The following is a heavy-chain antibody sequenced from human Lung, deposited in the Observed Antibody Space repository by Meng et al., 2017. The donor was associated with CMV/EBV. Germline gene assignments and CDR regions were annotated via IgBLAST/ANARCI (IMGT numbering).Heavy chain of an antibody. Sequence: GESLKISCAASGFTVTRNWMTWVRQAPGKGLEWVANINEDGTDKNYLESVKGRFTISRDNVKKSVYLQMNTLRGEDTAVYYCARPIEGISEILDYWGQGTXVTVDS. V-gene: IGHV3-7*01. D-gene: IGHD3-10*01. CDR3: ARPIEGISEILDY. J-gene: IGHJ4*02. CDR1: GFTVTRNW. CDR2: INEDGTDK.